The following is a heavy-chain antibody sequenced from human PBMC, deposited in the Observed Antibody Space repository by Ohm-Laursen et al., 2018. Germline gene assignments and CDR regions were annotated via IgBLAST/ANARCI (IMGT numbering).Heavy chain of an antibody. CDR1: GGSISSGGYY. V-gene: IGHV4-31*03. CDR3: ARDLNYYGMDV. J-gene: IGHJ6*02. Sequence: TLSLTCTVSGGSISSGGYYWSWIRQHPGKGLEWIGYIYYSGSTYYNPSLKSRVTISVDTSKNQFSLKLSSVTAADPAVYYCARDLNYYGMDVWGQGTTVTVSS. CDR2: IYYSGST.